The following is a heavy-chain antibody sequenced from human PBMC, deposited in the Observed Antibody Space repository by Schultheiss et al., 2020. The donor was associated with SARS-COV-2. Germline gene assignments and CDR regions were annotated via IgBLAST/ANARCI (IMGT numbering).Heavy chain of an antibody. CDR2: IKEDGSEK. CDR3: ARLWGDRGMDV. J-gene: IGHJ6*02. Sequence: GGSLRLSCAASGFIFSDYGMHWVRQAPGKGLEWVASIKEDGSEKDYVDAVKGRFTISRDNAKNSLYLQMNSLRADDTAVYYCARLWGDRGMDVWGQGTTVTVSS. V-gene: IGHV3-7*01. CDR1: GFIFSDYG. D-gene: IGHD3-10*01.